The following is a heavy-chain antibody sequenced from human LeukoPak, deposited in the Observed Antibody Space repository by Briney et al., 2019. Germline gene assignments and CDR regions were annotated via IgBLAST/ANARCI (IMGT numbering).Heavy chain of an antibody. J-gene: IGHJ4*02. D-gene: IGHD3-3*01. V-gene: IGHV4-59*01. CDR1: GGSISSYY. CDR2: IYYSGST. CDR3: ARSLTESAIFGVVTLSDY. Sequence: PSETLSLTCTVSGGSISSYYWSWIRQPPGKGLEWIGYIYYSGSTNYNPSLKSRVTISVDTSKNQFSLKLSSVTAADTAVYYCARSLTESAIFGVVTLSDYWGQGTLVTVSS.